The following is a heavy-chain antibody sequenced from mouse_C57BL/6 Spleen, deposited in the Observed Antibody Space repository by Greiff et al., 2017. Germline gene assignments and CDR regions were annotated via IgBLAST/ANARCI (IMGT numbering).Heavy chain of an antibody. J-gene: IGHJ2*01. CDR2: ISGGGGNT. D-gene: IGHD2-3*01. Sequence: EVKLVESGGGLVKPGGSLKLSCAASGFTFSSYTMSWVRQTPEQRLEWVATISGGGGNTYYPDSVKGRFTISRDNAKNTLYMQMSRLRSEDTALYYCASLYDGYQWGYFDYWGQGTTLTVSS. CDR1: GFTFSSYT. V-gene: IGHV5-9*01. CDR3: ASLYDGYQWGYFDY.